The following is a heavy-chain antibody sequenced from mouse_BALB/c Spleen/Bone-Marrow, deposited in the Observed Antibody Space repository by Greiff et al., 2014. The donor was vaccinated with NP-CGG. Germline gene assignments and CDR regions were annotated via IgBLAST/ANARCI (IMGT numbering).Heavy chain of an antibody. V-gene: IGHV2-6-1*01. D-gene: IGHD2-13*01. CDR2: IWSDGSS. CDR1: GFSLTSYG. J-gene: IGHJ4*01. Sequence: QVQLQQSGPGLVAPSQSLSITCTISGFSLTSYGVHWVRQPPGQGLEWLVVIWSDGSSTYNSALKSRLSISKDNSKSQVFLKMNSLQTDDTAMYYCARCDYGYAMDYWGQGTSVTVSS. CDR3: ARCDYGYAMDY.